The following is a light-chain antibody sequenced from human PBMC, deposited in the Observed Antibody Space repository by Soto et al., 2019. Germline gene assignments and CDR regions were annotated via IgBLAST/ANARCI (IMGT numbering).Light chain of an antibody. J-gene: IGKJ2*01. CDR3: LQDYTYPYT. CDR2: AAS. Sequence: AIQMTQSPSSLTASVGDRVTITCRASQGFRSDLGWYQQKPGKAPSLLIYAASSLQSGVPLRFSGSGSGTHFTLTISGVQPEDIATYFCLQDYTYPYTFGQGTKLEI. V-gene: IGKV1-6*02. CDR1: QGFRSD.